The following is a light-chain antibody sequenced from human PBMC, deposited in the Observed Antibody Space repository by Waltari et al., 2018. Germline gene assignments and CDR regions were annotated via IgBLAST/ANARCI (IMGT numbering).Light chain of an antibody. Sequence: DIQMTQFPASLSASAGDRVTITCRASQSINNWLAWYQVRPGEAPKLLIYAASSLQGGVPSRCSGSGSGTDFPLTIDNLQPEDFATYYCQQAQNFPLTFGPGTRVDVK. J-gene: IGKJ3*01. CDR1: QSINNW. CDR3: QQAQNFPLT. V-gene: IGKV1-12*01. CDR2: AAS.